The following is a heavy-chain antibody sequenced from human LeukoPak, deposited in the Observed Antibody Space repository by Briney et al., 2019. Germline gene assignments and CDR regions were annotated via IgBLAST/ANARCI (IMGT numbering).Heavy chain of an antibody. CDR1: GGSISSFY. J-gene: IGHJ4*02. CDR3: ARDVSRVRGIKSYYFDY. Sequence: SETLSLTCTVSGGSISSFYWGWIRQPPGKGLEWIGYISHSGSTNYNPSLKSRATLSLDTSENHLSLRLSSVTAADTAVYYCARDVSRVRGIKSYYFDYWGQGTLVTVSS. CDR2: ISHSGST. D-gene: IGHD3-10*01. V-gene: IGHV4-59*01.